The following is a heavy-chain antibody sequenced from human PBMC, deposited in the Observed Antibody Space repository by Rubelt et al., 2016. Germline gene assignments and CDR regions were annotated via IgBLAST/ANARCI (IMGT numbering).Heavy chain of an antibody. CDR3: ARGIRAILYYGMDV. V-gene: IGHV4-34*01. CDR2: INHSGST. J-gene: IGHJ6*02. D-gene: IGHD3-3*02. CDR1: GGSFSGYY. Sequence: QVQLQQWGAGLLKPSETLSLTCAVYGGSFSGYYWSWIRQPPGKGLEWIGEINHSGSTNYNPSLKSRVTISVDTSKNQFSLKLSYVTGADTAVYYCARGIRAILYYGMDVWGQGTTVTVSS.